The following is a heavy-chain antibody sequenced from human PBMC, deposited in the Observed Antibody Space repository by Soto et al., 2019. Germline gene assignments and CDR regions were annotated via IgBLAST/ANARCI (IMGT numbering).Heavy chain of an antibody. D-gene: IGHD6-13*01. V-gene: IGHV1-2*02. J-gene: IGHJ5*02. CDR3: ARSYSSSWYFWFDP. CDR2: INPNSGGT. CDR1: GYTFTGYY. Sequence: ASVKVSCKASGYTFTGYYMHWVRQAPGQGLEWMGWINPNSGGTNYAQKFQGRVTMTRDTSISTAYMELSRLRSADTALYYCARSYSSSWYFWFDPWGQGTLVTVSS.